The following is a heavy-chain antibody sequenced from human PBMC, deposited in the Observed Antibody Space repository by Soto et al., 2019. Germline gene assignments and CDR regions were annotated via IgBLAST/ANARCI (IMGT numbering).Heavy chain of an antibody. J-gene: IGHJ6*02. CDR3: AEGISGSHGYAMDV. CDR1: GGTFSSYA. V-gene: IGHV1-69*12. CDR2: IIPMFGTA. Sequence: QVQLVQSGAEVKKPGSSVKVSCKASGGTFSSYAISWVRQAPGQGLEWRGGIIPMFGTANYAQKIQGRVTIPADESTGTAYMELISLRSEDTAVYYCAEGISGSHGYAMDVWGQGTTVTVSS. D-gene: IGHD1-26*01.